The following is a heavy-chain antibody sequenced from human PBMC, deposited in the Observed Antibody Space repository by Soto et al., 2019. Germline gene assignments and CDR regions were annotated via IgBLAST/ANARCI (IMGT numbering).Heavy chain of an antibody. J-gene: IGHJ4*02. CDR1: GGSFSGYY. D-gene: IGHD3-22*01. V-gene: IGHV4-34*01. CDR3: ALDYYDSSGYESPRGSY. Sequence: QVQLQQWGAGLLKPSETLSLTCAVYGGSFSGYYWSWIRQPPGKGLEWIGEINHSGSTNYNPSLKGRVTISVDTSNNQFSLKLSSVTAADTAVYYCALDYYDSSGYESPRGSYWGQGTLVTVSS. CDR2: INHSGST.